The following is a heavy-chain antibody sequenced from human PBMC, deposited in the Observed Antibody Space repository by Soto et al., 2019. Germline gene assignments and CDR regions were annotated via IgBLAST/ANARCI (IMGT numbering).Heavy chain of an antibody. CDR3: AAAPSITMVRGVIINNYYYMDV. V-gene: IGHV1-58*02. J-gene: IGHJ6*03. Sequence: GASVKVSCKASGFTFTSSAMQWVRQARGQRLEWIGWIVVGSGNTNYAQKFQERVTITRDMSTSTAYMELSSLRSEDTAVYYCAAAPSITMVRGVIINNYYYMDVWGKGTTVTVSS. D-gene: IGHD3-10*01. CDR1: GFTFTSSA. CDR2: IVVGSGNT.